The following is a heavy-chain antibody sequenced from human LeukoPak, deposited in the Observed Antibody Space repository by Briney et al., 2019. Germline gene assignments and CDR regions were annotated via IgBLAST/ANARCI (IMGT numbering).Heavy chain of an antibody. J-gene: IGHJ3*02. D-gene: IGHD1-26*01. CDR1: GFTFSSHW. CDR3: ARGGSPPEALGDAFDI. CDR2: VSSDGGST. Sequence: PGGSLRLSCVASGFTFSSHWMHWVRRAPGKGLVWVSRVSSDGGSTRYADSVQGRFTTSRDNAKNTLYLQLNSLRAGDTAVYYCARGGSPPEALGDAFDIWGQGTMVTVSS. V-gene: IGHV3-74*01.